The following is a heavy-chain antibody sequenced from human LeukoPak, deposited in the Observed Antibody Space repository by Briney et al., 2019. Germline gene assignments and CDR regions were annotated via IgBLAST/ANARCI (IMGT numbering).Heavy chain of an antibody. CDR1: GFSFTNAG. Sequence: GGSLRLSCAASGFSFTNAGMHWVRQAPGKGLEWVAVITYVGSEIHYGDSVRGRFTISRDISKNTLHLQMNSLRLEDTALYYCAKDIRGLITMVRGVGNWFDPWGQGTLVTVSS. D-gene: IGHD3-10*01. V-gene: IGHV3-30*18. CDR3: AKDIRGLITMVRGVGNWFDP. CDR2: ITYVGSEI. J-gene: IGHJ5*02.